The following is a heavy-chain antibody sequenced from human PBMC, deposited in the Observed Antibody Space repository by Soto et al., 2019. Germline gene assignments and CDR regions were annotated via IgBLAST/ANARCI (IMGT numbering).Heavy chain of an antibody. CDR3: AGAVAGKHYYYYYYMDV. CDR2: MNPNSGNT. J-gene: IGHJ6*03. CDR1: GYTFTNYD. D-gene: IGHD6-19*01. V-gene: IGHV1-8*01. Sequence: GASVKVSCKASGYTFTNYDINWVRHATGQGLEWMGWMNPNSGNTGSAQKYQGRVTITRDTSASTAYMELSSLRSEDTAVYYCAGAVAGKHYYYYYYMDVGGKGTTVTVSS.